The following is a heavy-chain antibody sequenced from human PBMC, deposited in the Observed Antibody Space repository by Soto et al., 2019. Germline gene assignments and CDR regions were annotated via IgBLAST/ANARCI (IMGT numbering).Heavy chain of an antibody. V-gene: IGHV3-33*01. CDR1: GFTFSSYG. CDR2: IWYDGSNK. CDR3: ARGPHAYYYYGMVV. Sequence: QVQLVESGGGVVQPGRSLRLSCAASGFTFSSYGMHWVRQAPGKGLEWVAVIWYDGSNKYYADSVKGRFTISRDNSKNTPYLQMNSLRAEDTAVYYCARGPHAYYYYGMVVWGQGTTVTVSS. J-gene: IGHJ6*02.